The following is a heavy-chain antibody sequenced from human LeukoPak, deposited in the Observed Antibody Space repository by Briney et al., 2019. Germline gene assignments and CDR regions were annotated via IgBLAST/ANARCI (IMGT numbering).Heavy chain of an antibody. D-gene: IGHD6-6*01. CDR2: IKEDGSER. CDR3: ARVYSSSSGKNAFDI. J-gene: IGHJ3*02. V-gene: IGHV3-7*03. CDR1: AFIFSGHC. Sequence: PGGSLRLSCEGSAFIFSGHCMNWVRQTPGKGLEWVACIKEDGSERQYVDSVKGRFSISRDNTKGSLFLQLNSLRAEDTAVYYCARVYSSSSGKNAFDIWGQGTMVTVSS.